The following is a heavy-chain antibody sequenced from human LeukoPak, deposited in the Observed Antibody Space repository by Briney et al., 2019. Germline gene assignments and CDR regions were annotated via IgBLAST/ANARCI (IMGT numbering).Heavy chain of an antibody. CDR2: INFDSTYI. CDR1: GFTFTSHS. CDR3: TKVVVVPAATSKTYYFDY. V-gene: IGHV3-21*04. Sequence: PGGSLRLSCTASGFTFTSHSLNWVRQAPGKGLEWVASINFDSTYICDADSLKGRFSVSRDNARNSVYLQMSSLRVEDTAVYYCTKVVVVPAATSKTYYFDYWGQGTLVTVSS. D-gene: IGHD2-2*01. J-gene: IGHJ4*02.